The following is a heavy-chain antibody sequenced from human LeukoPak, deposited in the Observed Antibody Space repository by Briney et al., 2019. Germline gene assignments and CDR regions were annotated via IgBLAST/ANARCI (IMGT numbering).Heavy chain of an antibody. V-gene: IGHV4-31*03. Sequence: SETLSLTCTVSGGSISSGVYYWSWIRQHPGKGLEWIGYIHYSGTTYYNPSLRSRVTISVDMSKNQFSLKLSSVTAADTAVYYCARSYGSGNYFDYWGQGTLVTVSS. CDR1: GGSISSGVYY. CDR2: IHYSGTT. J-gene: IGHJ4*02. D-gene: IGHD3-10*01. CDR3: ARSYGSGNYFDY.